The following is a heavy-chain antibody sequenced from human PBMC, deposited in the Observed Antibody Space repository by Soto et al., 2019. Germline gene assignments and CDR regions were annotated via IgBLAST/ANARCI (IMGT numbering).Heavy chain of an antibody. CDR3: ARDWAYGDNVSY. J-gene: IGHJ4*02. CDR2: IFSGGST. V-gene: IGHV3-66*01. Sequence: EVQLVESGGGLVQPGGSLRLSCAASGFTVMSYYMSWVRQAPGKGLECVSLIFSGGSTYYADSVKARFTISRDNSKNTLYLQMNSLRVEDTAVYYCARDWAYGDNVSYWGQGTLVTVSS. D-gene: IGHD4-17*01. CDR1: GFTVMSYY.